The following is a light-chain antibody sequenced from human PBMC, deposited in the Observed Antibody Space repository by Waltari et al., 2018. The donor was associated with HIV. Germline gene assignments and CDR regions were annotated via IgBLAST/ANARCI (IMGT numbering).Light chain of an antibody. CDR1: SSDVGSYNL. J-gene: IGLJ2*01. CDR2: EVS. V-gene: IGLV2-23*02. CDR3: CSYAGSSTFEV. Sequence: SCTGTSSDVGSYNLVSWYQQHPGKAPKLMIYEVSKRPSGVSNRFSGSKSGNTASLTISGLQAEDEADYYCCSYAGSSTFEVFGGGTKLTVL.